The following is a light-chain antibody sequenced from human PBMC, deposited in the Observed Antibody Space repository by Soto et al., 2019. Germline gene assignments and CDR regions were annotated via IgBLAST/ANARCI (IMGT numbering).Light chain of an antibody. CDR1: QSISSNY. CDR2: GAS. V-gene: IGKV3-20*01. J-gene: IGKJ4*01. CDR3: QQYCSSPLT. Sequence: EIGLTQSPGTLSSSPGEIATLSCRASQSISSNYLVWNQQKPGQAPSLLISGASSRATGIPDRFSGRGSGTDFTLTISRLEPEDFAVYHCQQYCSSPLTFGGGTKVEIK.